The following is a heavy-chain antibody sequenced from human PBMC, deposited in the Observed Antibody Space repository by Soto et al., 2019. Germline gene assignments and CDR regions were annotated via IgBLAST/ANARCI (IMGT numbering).Heavy chain of an antibody. J-gene: IGHJ6*02. Sequence: SETLSLTCSVSGTSFTTYYWSWIRQPPGKGLKRIGYIYYSGSTNYNPSLKSRVTISVDTSKNQFSLKLSSVTAADTAVYYCARGIEGWYQGRYYYGMDVWGQGTTVTVSS. CDR1: GTSFTTYY. D-gene: IGHD6-19*01. V-gene: IGHV4-59*01. CDR3: ARGIEGWYQGRYYYGMDV. CDR2: IYYSGST.